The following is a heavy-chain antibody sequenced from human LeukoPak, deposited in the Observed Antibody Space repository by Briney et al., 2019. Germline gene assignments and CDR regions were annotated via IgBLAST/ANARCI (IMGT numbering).Heavy chain of an antibody. Sequence: PGGSLRLSCAASGFTFSSHEMNWVRQAPGKGLEWVSYISSSGSTIYYADSVKGRFTISRDNAKNSLYLQMNSLRAEDTAVYYCARVGQWLAYDYWGQGTLVTVSS. J-gene: IGHJ4*02. CDR3: ARVGQWLAYDY. D-gene: IGHD6-19*01. CDR1: GFTFSSHE. V-gene: IGHV3-48*03. CDR2: ISSSGSTI.